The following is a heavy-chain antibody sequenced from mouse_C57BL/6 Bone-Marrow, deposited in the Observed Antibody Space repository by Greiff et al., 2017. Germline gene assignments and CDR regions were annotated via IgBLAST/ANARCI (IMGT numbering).Heavy chain of an antibody. CDR2: FWWADDK. Sequence: QVTLQESGSGILQPSQTPSLTSSFSGPSLRTLGLGVGWIRLPSGKCLEWLPHFWWADDKYSNPALKSRLPISKDTSKNQVFLKIANVDTADTATYYCARIADGYYWFAYWGQGTLV. V-gene: IGHV8-8*01. D-gene: IGHD2-3*01. CDR3: ARIADGYYWFAY. J-gene: IGHJ3*01. CDR1: GPSLRTLGLG.